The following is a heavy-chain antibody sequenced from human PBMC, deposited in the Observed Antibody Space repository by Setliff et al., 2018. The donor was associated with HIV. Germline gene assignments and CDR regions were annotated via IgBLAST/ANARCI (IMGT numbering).Heavy chain of an antibody. D-gene: IGHD3-10*01. CDR3: ARKLRPGHGVDV. CDR1: GFTFNSYW. Sequence: GGSLRLSCVASGFTFNSYWMYWVRQAPGKGLVCVSRVNNDGTDTIYADSVKGRFTISRDNAKSTVYLQMNSLRAEDTAIYYCARKLRPGHGVDVWGQGTTVTVSS. V-gene: IGHV3-74*01. CDR2: VNNDGTDT. J-gene: IGHJ6*02.